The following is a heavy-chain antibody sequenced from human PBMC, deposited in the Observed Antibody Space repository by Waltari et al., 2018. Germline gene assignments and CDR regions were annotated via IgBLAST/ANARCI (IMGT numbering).Heavy chain of an antibody. CDR2: IYYSGST. CDR3: ARAPKYYDILPGGGYFDY. D-gene: IGHD3-9*01. J-gene: IGHJ4*02. CDR1: GGPISSGGYY. V-gene: IGHV4-31*03. Sequence: QVQLQESGPGLVKPSQTLSLTCTVSGGPISSGGYYWSWIRQHPGKGLEWIGYIYYSGSTYYNPSLKSRVTISVDTSKNQFSLKLSSVTAADTAVYYCARAPKYYDILPGGGYFDYWGQGTLVTVSS.